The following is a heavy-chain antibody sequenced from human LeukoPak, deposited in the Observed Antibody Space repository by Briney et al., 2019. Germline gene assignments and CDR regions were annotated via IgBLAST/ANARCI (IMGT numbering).Heavy chain of an antibody. Sequence: QPGGSLRLSCAASGFTFSSYAMSWVRQAPGKGLEWVSAISGSGGSTYYADSVKGRFTISRDNSKNTLYLQMNSLRAEDTAVYYCAKDLALEHYYDSSGWGQGTLVTVSS. V-gene: IGHV3-23*01. CDR3: AKDLALEHYYDSSG. D-gene: IGHD3-22*01. CDR1: GFTFSSYA. J-gene: IGHJ4*02. CDR2: ISGSGGST.